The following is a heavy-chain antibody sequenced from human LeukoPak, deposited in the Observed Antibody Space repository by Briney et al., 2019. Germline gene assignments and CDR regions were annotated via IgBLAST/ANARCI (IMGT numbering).Heavy chain of an antibody. J-gene: IGHJ4*02. CDR3: ARSNSSGWYDY. CDR2: INIDGRTT. V-gene: IGHV3-74*01. CDR1: GFTFTNYW. Sequence: PGGSLRLSCVASGFTFTNYWMHCVRQPPGGGLLWVSRINIDGRTTTYADSVKGRFTISRDNAKNTLYLQMNSLRAEDTAVYYCARSNSSGWYDYWGQGTLVTVSS. D-gene: IGHD6-19*01.